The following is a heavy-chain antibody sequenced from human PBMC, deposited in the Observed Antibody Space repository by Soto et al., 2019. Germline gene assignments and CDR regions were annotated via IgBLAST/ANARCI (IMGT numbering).Heavy chain of an antibody. CDR3: ATSNWFDP. V-gene: IGHV4-39*01. CDR2: IYYSGST. J-gene: IGHJ5*02. CDR1: GGSISSRGYY. Sequence: QLQLQESGPGLVKPSETLSLTCTVSGGSISSRGYYWGWIRQPPGKGLEWIGTIYYSGSTYYNPSLKSRVPISVDTSKNQFSLKLSPVTAAATAVSYCATSNWFDPWGQGTLVTVSS.